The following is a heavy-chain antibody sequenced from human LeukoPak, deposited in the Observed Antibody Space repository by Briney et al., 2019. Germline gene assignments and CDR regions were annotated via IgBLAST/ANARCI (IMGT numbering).Heavy chain of an antibody. V-gene: IGHV3-9*01. J-gene: IGHJ4*02. CDR1: GLTFDDYA. CDR2: ISWNSGSI. CDR3: AKDTTYSSSSFVFDY. Sequence: GRSLRLSCAASGLTFDDYAMHWVRQAPGKGLEWVSGISWNSGSIGYADSVKGRFTISRDNAKNSLYLQMNSLRAEDTALYYCAKDTTYSSSSFVFDYWGQGTLVTVSS. D-gene: IGHD6-6*01.